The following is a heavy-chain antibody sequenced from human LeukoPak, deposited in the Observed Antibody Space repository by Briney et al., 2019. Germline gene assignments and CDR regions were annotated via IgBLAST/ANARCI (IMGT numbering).Heavy chain of an antibody. D-gene: IGHD3-10*01. CDR1: GGSISSSSYY. J-gene: IGHJ6*03. Sequence: SETLSLTCTVSGGSISSSSYYWGWIRQPPGKGLEWIGSIYYSGSTFYNPSLKSRVSISVDTSKNQFSLKLSSVTAADTAVYYCARVSHFITMVRGVITPRYYYYYMDVWGKGTTVTVSS. V-gene: IGHV4-39*07. CDR2: IYYSGST. CDR3: ARVSHFITMVRGVITPRYYYYYMDV.